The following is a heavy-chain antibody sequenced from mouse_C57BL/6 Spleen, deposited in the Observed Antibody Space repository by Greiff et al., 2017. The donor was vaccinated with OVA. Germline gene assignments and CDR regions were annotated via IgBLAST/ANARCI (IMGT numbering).Heavy chain of an antibody. CDR1: GFTFSDYG. CDR2: ISNLAYSI. Sequence: EVQLVESGGGLVQPGGSLKLSCAASGFTFSDYGMAWVRQAPRKGPEWVAFISNLAYSIYYADTVTGRFTISRENAKNTLYLEMSSLRSEDTAMYYCARRGYGNRYWYFDVWGTGTTVTVSS. V-gene: IGHV5-15*01. D-gene: IGHD2-1*01. CDR3: ARRGYGNRYWYFDV. J-gene: IGHJ1*03.